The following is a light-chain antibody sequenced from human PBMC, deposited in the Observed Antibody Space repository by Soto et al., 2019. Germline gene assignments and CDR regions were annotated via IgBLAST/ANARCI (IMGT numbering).Light chain of an antibody. J-gene: IGLJ3*02. CDR1: SSNVGAGSD. CDR2: GND. CDR3: QSYDSSLSVWM. V-gene: IGLV1-40*01. Sequence: QSVLTQPPSVSGAPGQRVTISCTGGSSNVGAGSDVHWYQQLPGTAPKLLIFGNDNRPSGVPERFSGSKSGISASLTITGLQSDDEAEYYCQSYDSSLSVWMFGGGNKVTVL.